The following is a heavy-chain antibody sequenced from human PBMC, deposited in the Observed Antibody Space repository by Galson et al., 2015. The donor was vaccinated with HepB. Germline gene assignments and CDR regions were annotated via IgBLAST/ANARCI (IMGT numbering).Heavy chain of an antibody. CDR2: IKSNHAGGTV. CDR3: TTEYWNYFNH. V-gene: IGHV3-15*01. D-gene: IGHD1-1*01. CDR1: GLTFTDAW. Sequence: SLRLSCATSGLTFTDAWMDWVRQTPGTGLEWVGRIKSNHAGGTVDYAAPVKGRFTISRDDSRDTLYLQMDSLKTEDTAVYYCTTEYWNYFNHWGQGTPVTVSS. J-gene: IGHJ4*02.